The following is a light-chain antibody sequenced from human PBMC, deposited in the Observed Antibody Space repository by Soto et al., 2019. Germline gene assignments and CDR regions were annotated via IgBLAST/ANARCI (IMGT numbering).Light chain of an antibody. V-gene: IGKV1-6*01. CDR1: QGIRND. J-gene: IGKJ4*01. Sequence: AIQMTQSPSSLSASVGDRVTITCRASQGIRNDLGWYQQKPGKAPKLLIHATSGLQSGVPSRFSGSGSGTDFTLTISNLQSEDFATYYCQQANSFPLTFGGGTKVDIK. CDR3: QQANSFPLT. CDR2: ATS.